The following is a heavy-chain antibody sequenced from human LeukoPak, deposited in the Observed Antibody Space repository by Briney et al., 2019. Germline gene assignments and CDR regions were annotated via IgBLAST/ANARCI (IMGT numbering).Heavy chain of an antibody. CDR3: VSWG. D-gene: IGHD3-16*01. V-gene: IGHV3-23*01. Sequence: PGGSLRLSCGASGFTFSTNVMTWVRQAPGKGLEWVSAISGSGDRTYYADSVKGRFTISRDNSKNTLYLQMNSLRAEDTAVYYCVSWGWGQGTLVTVSS. J-gene: IGHJ4*02. CDR2: ISGSGDRT. CDR1: GFTFSTNV.